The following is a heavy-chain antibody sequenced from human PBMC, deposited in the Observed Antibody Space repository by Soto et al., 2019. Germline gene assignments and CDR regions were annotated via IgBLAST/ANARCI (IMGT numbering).Heavy chain of an antibody. V-gene: IGHV3-11*01. CDR3: ARHLVPEYFDY. D-gene: IGHD2-8*01. CDR1: GFTFSDYY. Sequence: GGSLRLSCAASGFTFSDYYMSWIRQAPGKGLEWASYISSSGSTIYYADSVKGRFTISRDNAKNSLYLQMNSLRAEDTAVYYCARHLVPEYFDYWGQGTLVTVPQ. CDR2: ISSSGSTI. J-gene: IGHJ4*02.